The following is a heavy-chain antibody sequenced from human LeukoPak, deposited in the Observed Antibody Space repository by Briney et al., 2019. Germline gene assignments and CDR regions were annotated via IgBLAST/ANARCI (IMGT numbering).Heavy chain of an antibody. CDR1: GYTFTSYY. V-gene: IGHV1-46*01. CDR3: ARVSRYCSSTSCYNYMDV. J-gene: IGHJ6*03. D-gene: IGHD2-2*01. Sequence: ASVKVSCTASGYTFTSYYMHWVRQAPGQGLEWMGIINPSGGITSYAQKFQGRVTMTRDTSTTTVYMELSSLRSEDTAVYYCARVSRYCSSTSCYNYMDVWGKGTTVTISS. CDR2: INPSGGIT.